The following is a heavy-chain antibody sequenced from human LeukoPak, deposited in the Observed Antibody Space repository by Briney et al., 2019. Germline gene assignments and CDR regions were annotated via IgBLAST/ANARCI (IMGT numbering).Heavy chain of an antibody. Sequence: ASVKVSCKASGYTFTSYYMHWVRQAPGQGLEWMGWINPKSGGTKYAHKFQGRVTMTRDTSITTAYMELSRLRSDDTAVYYCARDRLVLRFLEWLYPDAFDIWGQGTVVTVSS. J-gene: IGHJ3*02. CDR1: GYTFTSYY. CDR3: ARDRLVLRFLEWLYPDAFDI. V-gene: IGHV1-2*02. CDR2: INPKSGGT. D-gene: IGHD3-3*01.